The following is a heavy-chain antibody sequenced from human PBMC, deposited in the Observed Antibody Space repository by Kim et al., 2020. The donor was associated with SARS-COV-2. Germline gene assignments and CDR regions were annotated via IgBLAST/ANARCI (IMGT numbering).Heavy chain of an antibody. V-gene: IGHV3-33*01. CDR2: IWYDGSNK. J-gene: IGHJ4*02. CDR3: ARDQGYCTNGVCYRAIDY. Sequence: GGSLRLSCAASGFTFSSYGMHWVRQAPGKGLEWVAVIWYDGSNKYYADSVKGRFTISRDNSKNTLYLQMNSLRAEDTAVYYCARDQGYCTNGVCYRAIDYWGQGTLVTVSS. D-gene: IGHD2-8*01. CDR1: GFTFSSYG.